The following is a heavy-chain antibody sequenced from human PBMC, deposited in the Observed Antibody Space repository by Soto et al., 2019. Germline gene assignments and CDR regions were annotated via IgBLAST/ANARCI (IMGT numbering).Heavy chain of an antibody. D-gene: IGHD4-17*01. V-gene: IGHV4-30-2*01. CDR2: IYHSGST. CDR1: GGSISSGGYS. Sequence: QLQLQESGSGLVKPSQTLSLTCAVSGGSISSGGYSWSWIRQPPGKGLEWIGYIYHSGSTYYNPSLXTXVXLXXDRSKHQFSLKLSSVTAADTAVYYCARGSPVTTDYWGQGTLVTVSS. CDR3: ARGSPVTTDY. J-gene: IGHJ4*02.